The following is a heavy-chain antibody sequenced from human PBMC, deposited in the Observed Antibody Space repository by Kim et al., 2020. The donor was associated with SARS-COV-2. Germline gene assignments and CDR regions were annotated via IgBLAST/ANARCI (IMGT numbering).Heavy chain of an antibody. CDR3: ATAPQYYDILTGYSFGQFDY. CDR2: FDPEDGET. D-gene: IGHD3-9*01. CDR1: GYTLTELS. V-gene: IGHV1-24*01. Sequence: ASVKVSCKVSGYTLTELSMHWVRQAPGKGLEWMGGFDPEDGETIYAQKFQGRVTMTEDTSTDTAYMELSSLRSEDTAVYYCATAPQYYDILTGYSFGQFDYWGQRTLVTVSS. J-gene: IGHJ4*02.